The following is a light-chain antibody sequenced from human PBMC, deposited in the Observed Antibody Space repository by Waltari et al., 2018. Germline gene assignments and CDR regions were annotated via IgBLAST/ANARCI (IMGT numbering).Light chain of an antibody. Sequence: DIQMTQSPPSLSASVGDKVTITCRARQGITNALAWYQQKPWKAPKLLIYAASKLHSGVPSRFSGSGSGTDFTLTISSLQPEDFAVYYCQQRNSFPWTFGQGTKVEIK. CDR2: AAS. CDR3: QQRNSFPWT. V-gene: IGKV1-17*01. CDR1: QGITNA. J-gene: IGKJ1*01.